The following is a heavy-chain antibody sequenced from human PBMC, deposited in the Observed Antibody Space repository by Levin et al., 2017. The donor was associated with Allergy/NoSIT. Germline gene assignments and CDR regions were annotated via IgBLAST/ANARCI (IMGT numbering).Heavy chain of an antibody. CDR3: ARDTGEWYFDR. Sequence: RPSETLSLTCTVSGSTTSLFYWNWIRQTPGKGLQWIGYINYSGNTKYNPSLKSRVTISLDKSKNQFSLLLTSVTAADTAVYYCARDTGEWYFDRWGQGTLVTVSS. CDR2: INYSGNT. V-gene: IGHV4-59*01. D-gene: IGHD7-27*01. J-gene: IGHJ5*02. CDR1: GSTTSLFY.